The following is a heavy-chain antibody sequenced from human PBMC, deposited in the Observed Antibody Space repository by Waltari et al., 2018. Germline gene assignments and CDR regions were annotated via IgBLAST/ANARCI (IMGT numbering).Heavy chain of an antibody. CDR1: GYSISSGYY. CDR2: IYHSGST. J-gene: IGHJ6*02. D-gene: IGHD2-21*02. Sequence: QVQLQESGPGLVKPSETLSLTCAVSGYSISSGYYWGWIRQPPGKGLEWIGSIYHSGSTYYNPSLKSRVTISVDTSKNQFSLKLSSVTAADTAVYYCARYGDYGGNSGYYYYGMDVWGQGTTVTVSS. CDR3: ARYGDYGGNSGYYYYGMDV. V-gene: IGHV4-38-2*01.